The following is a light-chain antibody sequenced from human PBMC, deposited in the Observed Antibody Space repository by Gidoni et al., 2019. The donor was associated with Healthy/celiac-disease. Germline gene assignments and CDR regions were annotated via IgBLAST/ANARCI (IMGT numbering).Light chain of an antibody. V-gene: IGLV2-14*01. Sequence: QSALTQPASVSGSPGQSITISCTGTSSDVGGYKYVSWYQQYPGKAPKLMIYEVSNRPSGVPDRFSGSKSGNTASLTISGLQAEDEADYYCSSYTSSSPWVFGGGTKLTVL. CDR1: SSDVGGYKY. CDR3: SSYTSSSPWV. J-gene: IGLJ3*02. CDR2: EVS.